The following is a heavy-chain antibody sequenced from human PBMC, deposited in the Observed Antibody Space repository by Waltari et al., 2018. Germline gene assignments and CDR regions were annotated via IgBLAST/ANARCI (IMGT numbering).Heavy chain of an antibody. J-gene: IGHJ4*02. D-gene: IGHD3-9*01. V-gene: IGHV2-5*01. CDR2: IYWNDDK. CDR3: AHAYDVLSGYFDN. Sequence: QITLKESGPTLLNPTQPPPLTCTFPGSPPTTRDVGVGGVRQPPGKALEWLALIYWNDDKRSNPSLSSRLTITKDTSENQVVLTMTHMDPVDTATYYCAHAYDVLSGYFDNWGQGTLVTVSS. CDR1: GSPPTTRDVG.